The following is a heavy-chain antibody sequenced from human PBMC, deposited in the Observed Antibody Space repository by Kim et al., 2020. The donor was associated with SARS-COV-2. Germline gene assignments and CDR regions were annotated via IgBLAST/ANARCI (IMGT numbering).Heavy chain of an antibody. D-gene: IGHD3-3*01. CDR2: ISYDGSNK. CDR3: AKGQRTAYYDFWSGYNAGDI. Sequence: GGSLRLSCAASGFTFSSYGMHWVRQAPGKGLEWVAVISYDGSNKYYADSVKGRFTISRDNSKNTLYLQMNSLRAEDTAVYYCAKGQRTAYYDFWSGYNAGDIWGQGTMVTVSS. V-gene: IGHV3-30*18. CDR1: GFTFSSYG. J-gene: IGHJ3*02.